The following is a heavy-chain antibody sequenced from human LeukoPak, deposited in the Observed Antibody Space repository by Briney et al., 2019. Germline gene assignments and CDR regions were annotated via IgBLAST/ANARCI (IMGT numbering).Heavy chain of an antibody. CDR3: AGQNYYDSSGYSAAFDY. Sequence: PSETLSLTCTVSGYSISSGYYWGWIRQPPGKGLEWIGSIYHSGSTYYNPSLKSRVTISVDTSKNQFSLKLSSVTAADTAVYYCAGQNYYDSSGYSAAFDYWGQGTLVTVSS. CDR2: IYHSGST. CDR1: GYSISSGYY. J-gene: IGHJ4*02. V-gene: IGHV4-38-2*02. D-gene: IGHD3-22*01.